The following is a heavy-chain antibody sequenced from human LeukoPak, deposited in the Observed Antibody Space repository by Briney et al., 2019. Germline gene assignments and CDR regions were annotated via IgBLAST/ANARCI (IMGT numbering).Heavy chain of an antibody. J-gene: IGHJ4*02. CDR3: ARGSVGARTGGNY. V-gene: IGHV4-34*01. Sequence: PSETLSLTCAVYGGSFSGYYWSWMRQPPGKGLEWIGEINHSGSTNYNPSLKSRVTISVDTSKNQFSLKLSAVTSADTAVYYFARGSVGARTGGNYWGQGTLVTVFS. D-gene: IGHD1-26*01. CDR2: INHSGST. CDR1: GGSFSGYY.